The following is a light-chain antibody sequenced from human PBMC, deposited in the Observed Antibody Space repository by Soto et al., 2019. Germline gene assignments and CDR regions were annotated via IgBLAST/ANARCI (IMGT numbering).Light chain of an antibody. CDR3: QQSYSTPSA. V-gene: IGKV1-39*01. CDR1: QSISSY. CDR2: AAS. Sequence: DIQMTQSPSSLSTSVGDRVTITCRASQSISSYLNWYQQKPGKAPKLLIYAASSLQSGVPSRFSGSGSGTDITLTTSSLQSEDFATYYCQQSYSTPSAFGLGTKVEIK. J-gene: IGKJ1*01.